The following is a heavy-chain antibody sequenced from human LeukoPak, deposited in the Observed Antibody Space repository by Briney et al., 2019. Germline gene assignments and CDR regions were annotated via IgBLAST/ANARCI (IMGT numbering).Heavy chain of an antibody. V-gene: IGHV1-18*01. J-gene: IGHJ4*02. CDR3: ARGSTLNVVVPAAADY. Sequence: GASVKVSCKASGYTFTSYGISWVRQAPGQGLEWMGWISAYNGNTNYAQKLQGRVTMTTDTSTSTAYMELSSLRSEDTAVYYCARGSTLNVVVPAAADYWGQGTLVTVSS. D-gene: IGHD2-2*01. CDR1: GYTFTSYG. CDR2: ISAYNGNT.